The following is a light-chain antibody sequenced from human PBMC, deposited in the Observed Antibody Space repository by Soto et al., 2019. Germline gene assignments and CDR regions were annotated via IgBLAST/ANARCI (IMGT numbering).Light chain of an antibody. CDR3: QQYYSTSSIT. CDR1: QSVLYSSNNKNY. V-gene: IGKV4-1*01. J-gene: IGKJ5*01. CDR2: WAS. Sequence: DIVMTQSPDSLAVSLGERATINCKSSQSVLYSSNNKNYLAWYQQKPGQPPKLLIYWASTRESGAPDRFSGSGSGTDFTLTISSLQAEDVAVYYCQQYYSTSSITFGQGTRLEIK.